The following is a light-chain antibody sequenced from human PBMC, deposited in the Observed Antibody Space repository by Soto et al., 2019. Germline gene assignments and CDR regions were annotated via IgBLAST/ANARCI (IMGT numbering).Light chain of an antibody. CDR2: DDS. J-gene: IGLJ3*02. CDR1: SSNIGSNY. V-gene: IGLV1-47*02. CDR3: AAWDDSLRGRV. Sequence: QSVLTQPPSASGTPGQRVTISCSGSSSNIGSNYVYWYQQLPGTAPKLLVFDDSQRPSGVPDRFSDSKSGTSASLAISGLRSEDEADYYCAAWDDSLRGRVFGGGTQLTVL.